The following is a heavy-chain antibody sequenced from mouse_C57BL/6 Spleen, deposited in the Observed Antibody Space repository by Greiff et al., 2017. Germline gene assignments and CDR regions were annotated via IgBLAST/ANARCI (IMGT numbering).Heavy chain of an antibody. CDR2: IYPGGGYT. J-gene: IGHJ2*01. CDR1: GYTFTNYW. V-gene: IGHV1-63*01. Sequence: VQLQQSGAELVRPGTSVKMSCNASGYTFTNYWIGWAKQRPGHGLEWIGDIYPGGGYTNYNEKFKGKATLTADKSSSTAYMQFSSLTSEDSAIYYCARGGGNYGYFDYWGQGTTLTVSS. D-gene: IGHD2-1*01. CDR3: ARGGGNYGYFDY.